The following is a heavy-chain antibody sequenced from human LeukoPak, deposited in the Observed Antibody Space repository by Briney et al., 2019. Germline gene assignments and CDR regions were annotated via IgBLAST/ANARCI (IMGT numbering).Heavy chain of an antibody. CDR3: ARDRRAGPFDY. Sequence: PGGSLRLSCAASRFTFSSYTMHWVCQAPGKGLEWVAVISYDGSNKYYADSVKGRFTISRDNSKYTLYLQMNSLRAEDTAVYYCARDRRAGPFDYWGQGTLVTVSS. CDR1: RFTFSSYT. J-gene: IGHJ4*02. CDR2: ISYDGSNK. V-gene: IGHV3-30*04. D-gene: IGHD6-19*01.